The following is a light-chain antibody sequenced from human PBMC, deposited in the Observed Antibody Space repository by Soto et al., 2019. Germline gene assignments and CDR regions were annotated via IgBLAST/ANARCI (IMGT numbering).Light chain of an antibody. Sequence: DIQMTQSPSSLSASVGDRVNITCRASQSVNSYLKWYQQKPGKAPKLLIFAASSLQSGVPSRFSGSGSGTDFTLTISSLQPEDFATYYCQQSYSTPYTFGQGTNLEIK. V-gene: IGKV1-39*01. J-gene: IGKJ2*01. CDR3: QQSYSTPYT. CDR1: QSVNSY. CDR2: AAS.